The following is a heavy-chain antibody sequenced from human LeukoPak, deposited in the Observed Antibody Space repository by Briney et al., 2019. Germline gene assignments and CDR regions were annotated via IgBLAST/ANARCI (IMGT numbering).Heavy chain of an antibody. Sequence: PGGSLRLSWAASGFIFSSYSMSWVRQAPGMGLEWVSVITGSGGNTYYADSVKGRFTISKDNSKNTVYLQMSSLIVDDTAVYYCAKAASSSWPSYYYGMDVWGQGTTVTVSS. CDR1: GFIFSSYS. V-gene: IGHV3-23*01. CDR3: AKAASSSWPSYYYGMDV. D-gene: IGHD6-13*01. J-gene: IGHJ6*02. CDR2: ITGSGGNT.